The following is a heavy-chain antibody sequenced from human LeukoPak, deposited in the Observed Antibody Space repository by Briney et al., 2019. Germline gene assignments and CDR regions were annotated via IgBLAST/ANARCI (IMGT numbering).Heavy chain of an antibody. CDR2: ITGSDAST. D-gene: IGHD2/OR15-2a*01. J-gene: IGHJ4*01. Sequence: GGSLRLSCAASGFTFSSYAVSWVRQAPGKGLEWVSGITGSDASTYYADSVKGRFTISRDNSKNTLYLQINSLRAEDTAVYYCAKHRSAVLISHFDYWGQGTLVTVSS. V-gene: IGHV3-23*01. CDR3: AKHRSAVLISHFDY. CDR1: GFTFSSYA.